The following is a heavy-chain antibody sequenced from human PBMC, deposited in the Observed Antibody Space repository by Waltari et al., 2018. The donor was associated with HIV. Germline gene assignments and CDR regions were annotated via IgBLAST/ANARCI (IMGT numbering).Heavy chain of an antibody. Sequence: EQSGPEMRGPGAAVKISCKTSRYDMKKRNFVDWVRQAPGQGPERVVHTQTFTGSMNSAAKFLPPRFLTTDASTSTAYLELRGLQPDDTSVYFCASVRVAHLDNNRRIFLTDYPDGWGQGTLVTVSS. J-gene: IGHJ4*02. V-gene: IGHV1-2*06. D-gene: IGHD3-3*02. CDR2: TQTFTGSM. CDR3: ASVRVAHLDNNRRIFLTDYPDG. CDR1: RYDMKKRNF.